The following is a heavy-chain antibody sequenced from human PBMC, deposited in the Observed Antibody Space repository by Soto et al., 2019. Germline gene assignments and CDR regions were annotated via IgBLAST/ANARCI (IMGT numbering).Heavy chain of an antibody. CDR3: ARDKYSNYEYGMDV. CDR1: GFTFDDYA. Sequence: PGGSLRLSCAASGFTFDDYAMHWVRQAPGKGLEWVSGISWNSGRIGYADSVKGRFTISRDNAKNSLYLQMNSLRAEDTALYYCARDKYSNYEYGMDVWRQGTTVTVSS. V-gene: IGHV3-9*01. CDR2: ISWNSGRI. D-gene: IGHD4-4*01. J-gene: IGHJ6*02.